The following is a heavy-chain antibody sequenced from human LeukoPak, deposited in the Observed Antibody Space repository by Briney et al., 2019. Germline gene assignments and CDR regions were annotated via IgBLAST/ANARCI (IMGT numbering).Heavy chain of an antibody. CDR2: IYPGDSDT. CDR3: ARRRGSGWYPVDY. Sequence: GESLKISCKGSGYSFTNYWIAWVRQMPGKGLEWMGIIYPGDSDTRYSPSFQGQVTISADKSISTAYLQWSSLKPSDTAMYYCARRRGSGWYPVDYWGQGTLVTVSS. V-gene: IGHV5-51*01. D-gene: IGHD6-19*01. CDR1: GYSFTNYW. J-gene: IGHJ4*02.